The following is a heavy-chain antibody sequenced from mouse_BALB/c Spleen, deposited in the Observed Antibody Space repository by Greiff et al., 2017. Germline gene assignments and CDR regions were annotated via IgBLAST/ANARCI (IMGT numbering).Heavy chain of an antibody. J-gene: IGHJ2*01. CDR1: GYTFTSYW. D-gene: IGHD1-2*01. V-gene: IGHV1-69*02. Sequence: VQLQQPGAELVKPGASVKLSCKASGYTFTSYWMHWVKQRPGQGLEWIGEIDPSDSYTNYNQKFKGKATLTVDKSSSTAYMQLSSLTSEDSAVYYCARKDTTAFDYWGQGTTLTVSS. CDR3: ARKDTTAFDY. CDR2: IDPSDSYT.